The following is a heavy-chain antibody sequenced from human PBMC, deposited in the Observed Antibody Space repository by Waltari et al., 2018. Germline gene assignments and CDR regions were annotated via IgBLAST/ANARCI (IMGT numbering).Heavy chain of an antibody. D-gene: IGHD2-21*01. CDR3: ARAYCGGECYRDALTGERHFFDS. CDR2: VYSDGRTSPPT. Sequence: QVQLQESGPRLVKPSQTLSLSCTVSGGSISSVRYYWSWFRQPAGKGLEWIGRVYSDGRTSPPTSYNPALKSRVSMSLDTSKNQFSLRLNFVTAADTAVYYCARAYCGGECYRDALTGERHFFDSWGQGTLVTVSS. V-gene: IGHV4-61*02. CDR1: GGSISSVRYY. J-gene: IGHJ4*02.